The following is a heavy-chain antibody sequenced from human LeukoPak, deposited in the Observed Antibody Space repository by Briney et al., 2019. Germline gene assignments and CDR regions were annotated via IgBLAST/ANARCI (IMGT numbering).Heavy chain of an antibody. CDR2: IYCTGRA. Sequence: SETLSLTCTVSGGSISNTNYFWNWVRQPPGKGLEWIGCIYCTGRAYYSPSLRSRVTISIDTSKNHFSVRLTSVTAADTAVYYCGRESDGVMDDALDLWGRGTMVAVSS. D-gene: IGHD4-17*01. J-gene: IGHJ3*01. V-gene: IGHV4-39*07. CDR3: GRESDGVMDDALDL. CDR1: GGSISNTNYF.